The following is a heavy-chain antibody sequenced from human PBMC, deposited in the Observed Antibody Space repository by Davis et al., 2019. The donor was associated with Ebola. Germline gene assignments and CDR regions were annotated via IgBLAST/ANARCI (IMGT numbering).Heavy chain of an antibody. V-gene: IGHV1-18*01. Sequence: ASVKVSCKASGYTFTSYGISWVRQAPGQGLEWMGWISAYNGNTNYAQKLHDRVTLTTDTSTSTAYMEMRSLRSDDTAVYYCATFVDTSSDYWGQGTLVTVSS. D-gene: IGHD5-18*01. CDR2: ISAYNGNT. CDR3: ATFVDTSSDY. J-gene: IGHJ4*02. CDR1: GYTFTSYG.